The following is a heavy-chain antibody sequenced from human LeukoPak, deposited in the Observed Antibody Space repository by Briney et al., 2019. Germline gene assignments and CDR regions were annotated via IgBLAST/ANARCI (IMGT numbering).Heavy chain of an antibody. CDR1: RYSISSGFY. D-gene: IGHD2-15*01. Sequence: SETLSLTCAVSRYSISSGFYWGWIRQPPGKGLEWIGSIYYSGTTYYNPSLKSRVTISVDTSKNQFSLKLSSVTAADTAVYYCARARGGTCADFDYWGQGTLVTVSS. J-gene: IGHJ4*02. CDR2: IYYSGTT. V-gene: IGHV4-38-2*01. CDR3: ARARGGTCADFDY.